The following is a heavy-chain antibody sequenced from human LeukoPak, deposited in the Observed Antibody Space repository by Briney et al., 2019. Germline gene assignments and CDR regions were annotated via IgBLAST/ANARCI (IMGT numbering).Heavy chain of an antibody. CDR3: ARDPGGVVCFDY. D-gene: IGHD2-8*01. CDR2: IWYDGSNK. V-gene: IGHV3-33*01. J-gene: IGHJ4*02. CDR1: GFTFCNYA. Sequence: GGSLRLSCAVSGFTFCNYATHWVRQAPGKGLEWVAVIWYDGSNKYYADSVKGRFTISRDNSKNTLYLQMNTLRAEDTAVYYCARDPGGVVCFDYWGQGTLVTVSS.